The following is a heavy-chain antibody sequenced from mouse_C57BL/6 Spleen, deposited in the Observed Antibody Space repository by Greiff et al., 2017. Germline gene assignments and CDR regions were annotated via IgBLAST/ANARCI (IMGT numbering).Heavy chain of an antibody. D-gene: IGHD1-1*01. J-gene: IGHJ4*01. V-gene: IGHV5-12*01. CDR1: GFTFSDYY. CDR2: ISNGGGST. Sequence: EVQGVESGGGLVQPGGSPKLSCAASGFTFSDYYMYWVRQTPEKRLEWVAYISNGGGSTYYPDTVKGRFTISRDNAKNTLYLQMSRLKSEDTAMYYCARDGSSSYAMDYWGQGTSVTVSS. CDR3: ARDGSSSYAMDY.